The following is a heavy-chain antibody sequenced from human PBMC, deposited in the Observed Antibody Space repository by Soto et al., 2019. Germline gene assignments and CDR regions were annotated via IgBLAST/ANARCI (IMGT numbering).Heavy chain of an antibody. CDR3: ASRDPGTSVDY. D-gene: IGHD1-7*01. CDR1: GDSLSGGDYY. CDR2: IYRTGST. Sequence: SETLSLTCTVSGDSLSGGDYYWSWIHQPPGKGLEWIGDIYRTGSTNYNPSLKSRVTISLDKSENQFSLKVTSLTAADTAVYYCASRDPGTSVDYWGQGTLVTVSS. V-gene: IGHV4-30-4*08. J-gene: IGHJ4*02.